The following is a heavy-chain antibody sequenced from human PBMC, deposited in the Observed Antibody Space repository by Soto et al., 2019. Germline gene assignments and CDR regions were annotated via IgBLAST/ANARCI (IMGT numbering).Heavy chain of an antibody. CDR1: GFTFSDHY. J-gene: IGHJ5*02. CDR3: ARHLAVSGTFNWFDP. V-gene: IGHV4-59*11. Sequence: VQLVESGGGLVQPGGSLRLSCAASGFTFSDHYMDWVRQAPGKGLEWVGNIYYSGTIDYRPSLKSRVTISIDASKNQFSLKLSSVTAADTAVYYCARHLAVSGTFNWFDPWGQGTLVTVSS. D-gene: IGHD6-13*01. CDR2: IYYSGTI.